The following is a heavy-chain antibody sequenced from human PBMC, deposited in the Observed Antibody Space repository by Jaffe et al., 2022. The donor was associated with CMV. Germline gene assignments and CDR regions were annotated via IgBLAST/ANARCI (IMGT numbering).Heavy chain of an antibody. CDR3: ARSPYYDSSGYYYVTEYFQH. V-gene: IGHV1-69*01. CDR1: GGTFSSYA. J-gene: IGHJ1*01. CDR2: IIPIFGTA. Sequence: QVQLVQSGAEVKKPGSSVKVSCKASGGTFSSYAISWVRQAPGQGLEWMGGIIPIFGTANYAQKFQGRVTITADESTSTAYMELSSLRSEDTAVYYCARSPYYDSSGYYYVTEYFQHWGQGTLVTVSS. D-gene: IGHD3-22*01.